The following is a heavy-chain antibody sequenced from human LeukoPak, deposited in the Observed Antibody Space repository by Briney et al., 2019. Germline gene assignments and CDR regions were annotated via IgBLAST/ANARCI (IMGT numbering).Heavy chain of an antibody. J-gene: IGHJ3*02. V-gene: IGHV3-23*01. Sequence: GGSLRLSCVVSGFTFNNYAMTWVRQAPGKGLEWVSTISGNTDITYHADSVKGRFTISRDNSKNTLYLQMNSLRAEDTAVYYCAKDDGSGSYYMEGPDAFDIWGQGTMVTVSS. CDR3: AKDDGSGSYYMEGPDAFDI. CDR1: GFTFNNYA. CDR2: ISGNTDIT. D-gene: IGHD3-10*01.